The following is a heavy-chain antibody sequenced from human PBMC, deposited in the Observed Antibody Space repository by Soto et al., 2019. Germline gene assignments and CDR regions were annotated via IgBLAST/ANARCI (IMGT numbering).Heavy chain of an antibody. CDR3: AMEYCSRTSCYRNY. V-gene: IGHV1-69*02. Sequence: QVQLVQSGAEVKKPGSAVKVSCKASGGTFSSYTISWVRQAPGQGLEWMGRIIPNLGIANYAQKFQGRVTITADKSTNTAYMELSSLSAEDTAVSYFAMEYCSRTSCYRNYWGQGTLVTVSS. CDR1: GGTFSSYT. D-gene: IGHD2-2*02. J-gene: IGHJ4*02. CDR2: IIPNLGIA.